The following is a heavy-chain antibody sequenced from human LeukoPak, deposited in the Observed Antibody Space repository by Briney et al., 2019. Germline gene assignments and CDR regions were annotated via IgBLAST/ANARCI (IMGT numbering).Heavy chain of an antibody. D-gene: IGHD2-15*01. CDR3: AKVCCSGDNH. CDR2: ISGSGGGT. J-gene: IGHJ5*02. Sequence: GGSLRLSCAASGFTFSTYGMNWVRQAPGKGLEWVSAISGSGGGTYYADSVKGRFTISRDNSKNMLYLQMNSLRAEDTAVYYCAKVCCSGDNHWGQGTLVTVSS. CDR1: GFTFSTYG. V-gene: IGHV3-23*01.